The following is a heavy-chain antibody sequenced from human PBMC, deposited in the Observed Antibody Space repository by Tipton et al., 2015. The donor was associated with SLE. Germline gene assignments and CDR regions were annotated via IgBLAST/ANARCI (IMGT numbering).Heavy chain of an antibody. D-gene: IGHD3-22*01. CDR3: AREGGGYYDSRPLDY. J-gene: IGHJ4*02. CDR1: GFTFSSYA. CDR2: ISYDGSNK. V-gene: IGHV3-30-3*01. Sequence: SLRLSCAASGFTFSSYAMHWVRQAPGKGLEWVAVISYDGSNKYYADSVKGRFTISKDNSKNTLYLQMNSLRAEDTAVYYCAREGGGYYDSRPLDYWGQGTLVTVSS.